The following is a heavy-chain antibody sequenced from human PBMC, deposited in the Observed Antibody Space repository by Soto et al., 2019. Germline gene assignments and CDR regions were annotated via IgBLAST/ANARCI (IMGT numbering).Heavy chain of an antibody. CDR3: ARESEGLDY. CDR1: GFTFSSYA. Sequence: GGSLRLSCAASGFTFSSYALHWVRQAPGKGLEWVAIISYDGSKKYYVDSVKGRFTISRDNSKSTLYLQMNSLRIEDTALYYCARESEGLDYWGQGTLVTVSS. V-gene: IGHV3-30-3*01. CDR2: ISYDGSKK. J-gene: IGHJ4*02.